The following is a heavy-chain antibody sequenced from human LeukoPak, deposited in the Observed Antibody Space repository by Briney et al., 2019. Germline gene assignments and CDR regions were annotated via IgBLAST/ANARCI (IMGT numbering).Heavy chain of an antibody. V-gene: IGHV4-34*01. J-gene: IGHJ4*02. CDR2: INHSGST. CDR3: ARSPGGYDILTGYYYTKYYFDY. D-gene: IGHD3-9*01. CDR1: GGSFSGYY. Sequence: SETLSLTCAVYGGSFSGYYWSWIRQPPGKGLEWIGEINHSGSTNYNPSLKSRVTISVDTSKNQFSLKLSSVTAADTAVYYCARSPGGYDILTGYYYTKYYFDYWGQGTLVTVSS.